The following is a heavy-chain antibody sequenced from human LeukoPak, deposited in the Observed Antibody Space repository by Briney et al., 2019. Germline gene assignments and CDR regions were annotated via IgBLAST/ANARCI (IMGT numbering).Heavy chain of an antibody. CDR3: ARGPTQPDSSGYHDAFDI. Sequence: SETLSLTCTVSGGSISSSSYYWGWIRQPPGKGLEWIGSIYYSGSTYYNPSLKSRVTISVDTSKNQFSLKLSSVTAADTAVYYCARGPTQPDSSGYHDAFDIWGQGTMVTVSS. CDR1: GGSISSSSYY. CDR2: IYYSGST. J-gene: IGHJ3*02. V-gene: IGHV4-39*07. D-gene: IGHD3-22*01.